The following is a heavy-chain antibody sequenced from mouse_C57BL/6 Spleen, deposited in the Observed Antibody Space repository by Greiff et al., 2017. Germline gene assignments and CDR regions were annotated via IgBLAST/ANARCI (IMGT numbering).Heavy chain of an antibody. CDR1: GYTFTSYG. CDR2: IYPRSGNT. Sequence: VQVVESGAELARPGASVKLSCKASGYTFTSYGISWVKQRTGQGLEWIGEIYPRSGNTYYNEKFKGKATLTADKSSSTAYMELRSLTSEDSAVYFCARLTTVEAWFAYWGQGTLVTVSA. D-gene: IGHD1-1*01. CDR3: ARLTTVEAWFAY. V-gene: IGHV1-81*01. J-gene: IGHJ3*01.